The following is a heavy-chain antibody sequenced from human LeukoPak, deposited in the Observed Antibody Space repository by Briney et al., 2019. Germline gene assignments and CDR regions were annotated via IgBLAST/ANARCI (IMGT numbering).Heavy chain of an antibody. CDR2: ISGSGAGK. Sequence: GGSLRLSCAASGFTFSTYAMTWVRQAPGKGLEWVSSISGSGAGKFYAAPVKGRFTTSRDNSKNTLYVQMNSLRAEDTAVYYCAKAAYGDYAGAFDIWGQGTMVSVSS. D-gene: IGHD4-17*01. J-gene: IGHJ3*02. V-gene: IGHV3-23*01. CDR1: GFTFSTYA. CDR3: AKAAYGDYAGAFDI.